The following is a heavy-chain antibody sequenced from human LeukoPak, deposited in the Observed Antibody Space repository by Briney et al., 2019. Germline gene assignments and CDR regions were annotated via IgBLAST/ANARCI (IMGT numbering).Heavy chain of an antibody. CDR3: ARGMDTAMASDY. Sequence: SETLSLTCAVYGGSFSGYYWGWIRQPPGKGLEWIGYIYHSGSTYYNPSLKSRVTISVDRSKNQFSLKLTSVTAADTAVYYCARGMDTAMASDYWGQGTLVTVSS. J-gene: IGHJ4*02. CDR1: GGSFSGYY. CDR2: IYHSGST. D-gene: IGHD5-18*01. V-gene: IGHV4-34*01.